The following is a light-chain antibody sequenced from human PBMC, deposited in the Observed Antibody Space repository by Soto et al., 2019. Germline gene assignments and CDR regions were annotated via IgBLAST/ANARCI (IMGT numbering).Light chain of an antibody. J-gene: IGLJ2*01. CDR1: SSNIGIDY. CDR2: DNN. CDR3: GTWDSSLGAGV. Sequence: HSVLTQPPSVSAAPGQKVTISCSGSSSNIGIDYVSWYQQLPGTAPKLLIYDNNKRPSGIPDRFSGSKSGTSATLGITGLQTGDEADYYCGTWDSSLGAGVFGGGTKLTVL. V-gene: IGLV1-51*01.